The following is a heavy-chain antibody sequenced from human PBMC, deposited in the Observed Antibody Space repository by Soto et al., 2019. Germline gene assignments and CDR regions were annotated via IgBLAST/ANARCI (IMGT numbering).Heavy chain of an antibody. CDR1: GFSIQTSYF. V-gene: IGHV4-59*01. CDR2: IYHSGST. J-gene: IGHJ4*02. CDR3: ARTYYYGSGSLYYFDY. Sequence: KTSETLSLTCGVSGFSIQTSYFWGWIRQPPGKGLEWIGYIYHSGSTNYNPSLKSRVTISVDTSKNQFSLKLSSVTAADTAVYYCARTYYYGSGSLYYFDYWGQGTLVTVSS. D-gene: IGHD3-10*01.